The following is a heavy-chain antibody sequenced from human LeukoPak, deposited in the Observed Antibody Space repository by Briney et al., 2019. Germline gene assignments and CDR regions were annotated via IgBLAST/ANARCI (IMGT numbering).Heavy chain of an antibody. D-gene: IGHD3-10*01. Sequence: SETLSLTCTVSGGSISSYYWSWIRQHPGKGLEWIGYIYYSGSTYYNPSLKSRVTISVDTSKNQFSLKLSSVTAADTAVYYCARVTKRGYYYGSGFDYWGQGTLVTVSS. J-gene: IGHJ4*02. CDR1: GGSISSYY. CDR2: IYYSGST. V-gene: IGHV4-59*06. CDR3: ARVTKRGYYYGSGFDY.